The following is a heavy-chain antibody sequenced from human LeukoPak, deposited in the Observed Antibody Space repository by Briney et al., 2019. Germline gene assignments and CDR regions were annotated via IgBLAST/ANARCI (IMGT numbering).Heavy chain of an antibody. CDR3: ARTLTHSTRCYDQ. CDR1: GFIFDDFG. J-gene: IGHJ4*02. Sequence: GGSLRLSCAASGFIFDDFGLSWVRQAPGRGLEWVSAINRSGLNTAYTDSVKGRFSISRDNAKNSLYLQMNNLTAEDTALYYCARTLTHSTRCYDQWGQGTLVTVSS. D-gene: IGHD2-2*01. CDR2: INRSGLNT. V-gene: IGHV3-20*04.